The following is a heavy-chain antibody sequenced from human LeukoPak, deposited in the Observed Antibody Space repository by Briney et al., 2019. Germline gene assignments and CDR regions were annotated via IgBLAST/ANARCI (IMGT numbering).Heavy chain of an antibody. CDR3: ARAGSYISWFAP. Sequence: PGGSLRLSCTASGFSFDTYAMNWVRQAPGKGLEWVATISSSSNFIFYADSLRGRFTISRDNAKNSLYLQMNGLRADDTALYYCARAGSYISWFAPWGQGTLVSVSS. J-gene: IGHJ5*02. CDR2: ISSSSNFI. V-gene: IGHV3-21*01. D-gene: IGHD1-1*01. CDR1: GFSFDTYA.